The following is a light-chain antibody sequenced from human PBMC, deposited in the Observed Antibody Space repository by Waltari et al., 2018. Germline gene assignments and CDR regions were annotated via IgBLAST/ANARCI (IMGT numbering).Light chain of an antibody. CDR2: KAP. CDR3: QQYNSYSLLT. Sequence: DIQMTQSPFTLSASVGDRVIITCRASQSISNWLAWYQHKPGKAPKLLIYKAPTLASGVPSRFSGSGSGTDFSLTISSLQPDDFATYYCQQYNSYSLLTFGGGTKVEIK. CDR1: QSISNW. J-gene: IGKJ4*01. V-gene: IGKV1-5*03.